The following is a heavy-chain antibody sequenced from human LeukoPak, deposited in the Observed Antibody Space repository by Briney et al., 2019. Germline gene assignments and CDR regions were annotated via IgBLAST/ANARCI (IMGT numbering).Heavy chain of an antibody. CDR2: IRSKAYGGTT. CDR3: TRSTKGSRDGYDF. V-gene: IGHV3-49*04. J-gene: IGHJ4*02. CDR1: GFTFGDYA. Sequence: PGRSLTLSCTASGFTFGDYAMSWVRQAPGKGLEWVGFIRSKAYGGTTEYAASVKGRFTISRDDSKSIAYLQMNSLKTEDTAVYYCTRSTKGSRDGYDFWGQGTLVTVSS. D-gene: IGHD5-24*01.